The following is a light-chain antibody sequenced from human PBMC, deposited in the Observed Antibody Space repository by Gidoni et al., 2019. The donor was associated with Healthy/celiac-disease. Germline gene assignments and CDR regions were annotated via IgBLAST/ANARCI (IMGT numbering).Light chain of an antibody. V-gene: IGLV2-11*01. CDR1: SSDVGGYCY. CDR2: DVR. CDR3: CSYAGSYTWV. J-gene: IGLJ3*02. Sequence: QSSLPPPPSLSGSPGASVTISCTGSSSDVGGYCYVSWYQQHPGKAPKLMIYDVRKRPSVVADRFACTKSGNTASLTISGLQAEDEADYCCCSYAGSYTWVFGGGTKLTVL.